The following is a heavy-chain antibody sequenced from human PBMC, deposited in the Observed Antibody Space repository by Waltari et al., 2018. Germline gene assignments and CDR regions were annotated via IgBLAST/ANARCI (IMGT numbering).Heavy chain of an antibody. CDR2: IYTSGST. CDR1: GGSISSYY. V-gene: IGHV4-4*07. D-gene: IGHD2-2*02. CDR3: ARDLAGCSSTSCYTSAFDI. Sequence: QVQLQESGPGLVKPSETLSLTCTVSGGSISSYYWSWIRQPAGKGLEWSGRIYTSGSTNYNPSLKSRVTMSVDTSKNQFSLKLSSVTAADTAVYYCARDLAGCSSTSCYTSAFDIWGQGTMVTVSS. J-gene: IGHJ3*02.